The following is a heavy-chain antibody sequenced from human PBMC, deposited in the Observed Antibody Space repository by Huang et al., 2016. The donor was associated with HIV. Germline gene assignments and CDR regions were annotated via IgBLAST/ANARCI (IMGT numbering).Heavy chain of an antibody. CDR3: ARASYDSRGYYW. D-gene: IGHD3-22*01. CDR2: VYYSEST. CDR1: GVPISSGGYY. Sequence: QVRLQESGPGLVKPSQTLALSCTVSGVPISSGGYYWTWIRRPPGKGLEWIGYVYYSESTHYNPSLKSRVTISVDMSKNQFYLKLDSLTAADMAVYYCARASYDSRGYYWWGQGTLVTVSS. V-gene: IGHV4-30-4*08. J-gene: IGHJ4*02.